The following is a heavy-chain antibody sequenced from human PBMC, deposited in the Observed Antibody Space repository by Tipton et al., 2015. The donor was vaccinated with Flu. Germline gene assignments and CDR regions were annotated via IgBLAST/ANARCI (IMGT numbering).Heavy chain of an antibody. J-gene: IGHJ6*02. CDR3: ARVDASSVETNYYYYGMDV. CDR1: GYTFTSYG. Sequence: QLVQSGAEVRKPGASVKVSCKASGYTFTSYGISWVRLAPGQGIEWMGWISAYNGNTNYAQKFQGRVTMTTDTSTTTAYMELRSLRSDDTAVYYCARVDASSVETNYYYYGMDVWGQGTTVTVSS. V-gene: IGHV1-18*01. CDR2: ISAYNGNT.